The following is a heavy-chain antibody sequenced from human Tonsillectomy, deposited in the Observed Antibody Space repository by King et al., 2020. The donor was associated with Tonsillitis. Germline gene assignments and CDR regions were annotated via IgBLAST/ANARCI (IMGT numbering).Heavy chain of an antibody. D-gene: IGHD2-2*01. J-gene: IGHJ3*02. CDR1: GGSISSGGYS. CDR3: ARVVPAADDAFDI. Sequence: VQLQESGPGLVKPSQTLSLTCAVSGGSISSGGYSWSWIRQPPGKGLEWIGYIYYSGSTHYNPSLKSRVTISVDTSKNQFSLKLSSVTAADTAVYYCARVVPAADDAFDIWGQGTMVTVSS. CDR2: IYYSGST. V-gene: IGHV4-30-4*07.